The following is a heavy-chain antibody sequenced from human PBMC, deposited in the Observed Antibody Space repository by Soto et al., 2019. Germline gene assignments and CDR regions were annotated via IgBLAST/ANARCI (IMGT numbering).Heavy chain of an antibody. CDR1: GFDFSNSW. V-gene: IGHV3-74*03. D-gene: IGHD4-17*01. Sequence: EVQLVESGGGFVQPGGSLRLSCAASGFDFSNSWMHWVRQVPGKGLVWVSHINSDGSSTTYADSVKGRFTISRDNARTTVYLQLDSLRVEATAVYYCARDKSYALAVWRQGTTVTVSS. CDR2: INSDGSST. CDR3: ARDKSYALAV. J-gene: IGHJ6*02.